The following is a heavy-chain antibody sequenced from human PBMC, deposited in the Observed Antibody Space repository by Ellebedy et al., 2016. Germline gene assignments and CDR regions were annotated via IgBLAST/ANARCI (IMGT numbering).Heavy chain of an antibody. D-gene: IGHD3-3*01. Sequence: GGSLRLSCAASGFTFSSYGMHWVRQAPGKGLEWVAVIWYDGSNKYYADSVKGRFTISRDNSKNTLYLQMNSLRAEDTAVYYCARDGGSNDFWSGYSNLRFGFGMDVWGQGTTVTVSS. CDR3: ARDGGSNDFWSGYSNLRFGFGMDV. CDR2: IWYDGSNK. CDR1: GFTFSSYG. J-gene: IGHJ6*02. V-gene: IGHV3-33*01.